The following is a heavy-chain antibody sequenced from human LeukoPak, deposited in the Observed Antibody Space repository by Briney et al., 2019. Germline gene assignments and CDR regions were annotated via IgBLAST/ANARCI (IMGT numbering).Heavy chain of an antibody. D-gene: IGHD2-2*03. CDR1: AFTFSRYA. CDR3: AKDYLDIVVLSAALDAFDI. V-gene: IGHV3-23*01. CDR2: ISASGGGT. J-gene: IGHJ3*02. Sequence: GGSLRLSCEASAFTFSRYAMSWIRQAPGQGLEWVSVISASGGGTYYADYVKGRFTMSRDNSKNTPYLQMNSLRAEDTAVYYCAKDYLDIVVLSAALDAFDIWGQGTMVTVSS.